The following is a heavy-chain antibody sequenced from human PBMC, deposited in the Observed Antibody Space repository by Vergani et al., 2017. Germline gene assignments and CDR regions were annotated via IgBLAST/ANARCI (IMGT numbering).Heavy chain of an antibody. J-gene: IGHJ5*02. D-gene: IGHD2-15*01. CDR2: INHSGST. V-gene: IGHV4-34*01. CDR3: ARGQRYCSGGSCPAAWFDP. CDR1: GGSFSGYY. Sequence: QVQLQQWGAGLLKPSETLSLTCAVYGGSFSGYYWSWIRQPPGKGLEWIGEINHSGSTNYNPSLNSRVTISVDTSKNQFSLKLSSVTAADTAVYYCARGQRYCSGGSCPAAWFDPWGQGTPVTVSS.